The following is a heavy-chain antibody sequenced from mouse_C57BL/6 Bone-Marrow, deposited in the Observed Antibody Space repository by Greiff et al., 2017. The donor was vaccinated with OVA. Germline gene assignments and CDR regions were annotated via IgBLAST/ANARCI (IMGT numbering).Heavy chain of an antibody. J-gene: IGHJ1*03. D-gene: IGHD1-1*01. V-gene: IGHV1-52*01. CDR2: IDPSDSET. CDR3: ARCGYYYGSSSYWYFDV. Sequence: QVQLQQSGAELVRPGSSVKLSCKASGYTFTSYWMHWVKQRPIQGLEWIGNIDPSDSETHYNQKFKDKATLTVDKSSSTAYMQLSSLTSEDSAVYYCARCGYYYGSSSYWYFDVWGTGTTVTVSS. CDR1: GYTFTSYW.